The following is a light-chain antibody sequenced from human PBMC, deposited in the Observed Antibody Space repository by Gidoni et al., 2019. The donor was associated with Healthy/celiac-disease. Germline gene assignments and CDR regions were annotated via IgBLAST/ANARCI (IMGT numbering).Light chain of an antibody. CDR1: QSISGS. J-gene: IGKJ1*01. V-gene: IGKV3-15*01. CDR3: QQYKSWWT. Sequence: EIVMTQSPVTLSVSPGERATLSCRARQSISGSLAWYQQKPGQPPRLLIYGAATRATGLPARFSGSWSGTEFTLTISSLQAEDLAVYYCQQYKSWWTFGQGTKVEIK. CDR2: GAA.